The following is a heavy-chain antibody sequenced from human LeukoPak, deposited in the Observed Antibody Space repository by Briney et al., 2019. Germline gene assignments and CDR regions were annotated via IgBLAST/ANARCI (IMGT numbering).Heavy chain of an antibody. CDR1: RYTFTSND. CDR3: ARFASLYSRSWYYAFDI. V-gene: IGHV1-46*01. CDR2: INPSGGSI. D-gene: IGHD6-13*01. J-gene: IGHJ3*02. Sequence: ASVKVSCKASRYTFTSNDIHWVRQAPGQGLEWMGIINPSGGSISYAQKFQGRVTMTRDTSTSTVYMELSSLRSEDTAVYYCARFASLYSRSWYYAFDIWGQGTMVTVSS.